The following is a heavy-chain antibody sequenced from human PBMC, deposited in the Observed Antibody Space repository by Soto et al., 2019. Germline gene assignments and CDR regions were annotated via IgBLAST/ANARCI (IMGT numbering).Heavy chain of an antibody. CDR2: ISAYNGNT. V-gene: IGHV1-18*01. Sequence: QVQLVQSGAEVKKPGASVKVSCKASSYTFTTYGITWVRQAPGQGLEWMGWISAYNGNTKYAQKVQGRVTMTTDTSTTTAYVELRSLRSDDTAVYYCARDFWVPAAEGPLDYWGQGTLVTVSS. D-gene: IGHD3-3*01. CDR3: ARDFWVPAAEGPLDY. CDR1: SYTFTTYG. J-gene: IGHJ4*02.